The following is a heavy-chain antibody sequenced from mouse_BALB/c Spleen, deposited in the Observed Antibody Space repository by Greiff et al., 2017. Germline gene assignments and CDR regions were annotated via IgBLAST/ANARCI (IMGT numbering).Heavy chain of an antibody. CDR1: GYTFTSYW. CDR3: TTYYGSN. J-gene: IGHJ2*01. Sequence: LQQPGSELVRPGASVKLSCKASGYTFTSYWMHWVKQRPGQGLEWIGNIYPGSGSTNYDEKFKSKATLTVDTSSSTAYMQLSSLTSEDSAVYYCTTYYGSNWGQGTTLTVSS. CDR2: IYPGSGST. V-gene: IGHV1S22*01. D-gene: IGHD1-1*01.